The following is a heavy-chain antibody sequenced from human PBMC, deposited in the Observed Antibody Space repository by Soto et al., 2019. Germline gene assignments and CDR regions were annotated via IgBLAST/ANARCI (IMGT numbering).Heavy chain of an antibody. J-gene: IGHJ4*02. Sequence: PGGSLRLSCAASGFTFSNYAMNWVRQAPGKGLEWVSGITGNGGITYYADSVKGRFTVSRDNSKNALYLQMDSLRAEDTAVYYCAKRSSSSTFDYWGQGTLVTVSS. CDR3: AKRSSSSTFDY. CDR1: GFTFSNYA. CDR2: ITGNGGIT. V-gene: IGHV3-23*01. D-gene: IGHD6-6*01.